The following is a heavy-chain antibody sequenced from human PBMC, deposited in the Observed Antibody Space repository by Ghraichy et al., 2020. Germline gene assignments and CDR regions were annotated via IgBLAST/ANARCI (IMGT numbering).Heavy chain of an antibody. CDR2: INPNSGGT. D-gene: IGHD2-15*01. CDR1: GYTFTGYY. J-gene: IGHJ3*02. V-gene: IGHV1-2*04. CDR3: ARDPGISGHDAFDI. Sequence: ASVKVSCKASGYTFTGYYMHWVRQAPGQGLEWMGWINPNSGGTNYAQKFQGWVTMTRDTSISTAYMELSRLRSDDTAVYYCARDPGISGHDAFDIWGQGTMVTVSS.